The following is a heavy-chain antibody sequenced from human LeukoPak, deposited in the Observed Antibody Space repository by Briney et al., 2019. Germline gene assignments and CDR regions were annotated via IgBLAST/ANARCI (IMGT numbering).Heavy chain of an antibody. J-gene: IGHJ6*02. Sequence: ASVTVSCTASGGTFTSYAISWVRQAPGQGLEWMGWINPNSGGTNYAQKFQGRVTMTRDTSISTAYMEMSRLRSDDTAVYYCARIAQLVPYYYGMDVWGQGTTVTVSS. D-gene: IGHD6-6*01. V-gene: IGHV1-2*02. CDR2: INPNSGGT. CDR3: ARIAQLVPYYYGMDV. CDR1: GGTFTSYA.